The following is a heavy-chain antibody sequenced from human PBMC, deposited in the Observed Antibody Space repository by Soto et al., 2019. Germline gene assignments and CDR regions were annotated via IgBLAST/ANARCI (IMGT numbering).Heavy chain of an antibody. J-gene: IGHJ5*02. V-gene: IGHV3-23*01. CDR2: ISGSGGST. D-gene: IGHD3-16*01. CDR1: GFTFSSYA. Sequence: GGSLRLSCAASGFTFSSYAMSWVRQAPGKGLEWVSAISGSGGSTYYADSVKGRFTISRDNSKNTLYLQMNSLRAEDTAVYYCAKDPLSLTTQTTFDPWGQGTLVTGSS. CDR3: AKDPLSLTTQTTFDP.